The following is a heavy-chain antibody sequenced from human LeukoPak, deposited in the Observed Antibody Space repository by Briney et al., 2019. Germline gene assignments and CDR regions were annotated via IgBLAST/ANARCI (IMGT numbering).Heavy chain of an antibody. D-gene: IGHD6-13*01. J-gene: IGHJ4*02. CDR3: AREGAIAAAIFDY. Sequence: ASVKVSCKASGGTFSSYAISWVRQAPGQGLEWMGGIIPIFGTANYAQKFQGRVTITADESTSTAYMELSSLRSEDTAVYYCAREGAIAAAIFDYWGQGTLVTVSS. CDR1: GGTFSSYA. CDR2: IIPIFGTA. V-gene: IGHV1-69*13.